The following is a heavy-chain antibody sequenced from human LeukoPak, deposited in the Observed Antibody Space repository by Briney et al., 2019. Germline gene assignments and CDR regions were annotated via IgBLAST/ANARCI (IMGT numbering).Heavy chain of an antibody. Sequence: GGSLRLSCAASGFTFSNYVMHWARQAPGKGLEWVAVISYDGSNKYYADSVKGRFTISRDNSKNTLFLQMNRLRAEDTAVYYCAIRRDAFDIWGQGTMVTVSS. V-gene: IGHV3-30-3*01. CDR2: ISYDGSNK. J-gene: IGHJ3*02. CDR3: AIRRDAFDI. CDR1: GFTFSNYV.